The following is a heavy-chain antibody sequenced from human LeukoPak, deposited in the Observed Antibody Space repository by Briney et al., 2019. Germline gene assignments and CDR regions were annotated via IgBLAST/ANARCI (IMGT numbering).Heavy chain of an antibody. J-gene: IGHJ5*02. V-gene: IGHV4-59*01. CDR2: IYYSGST. CDR1: GGSISSYY. Sequence: SETLSLTCTVSGGSISSYYWSWIRQPPGKGLGWLGYIYYSGSTNYNPSLKSRVTISVDTSKNQFSLKLSSVTAADTAVYYCARRPSGSGSYGFDPWGQGTLVTVSS. D-gene: IGHD3-10*01. CDR3: ARRPSGSGSYGFDP.